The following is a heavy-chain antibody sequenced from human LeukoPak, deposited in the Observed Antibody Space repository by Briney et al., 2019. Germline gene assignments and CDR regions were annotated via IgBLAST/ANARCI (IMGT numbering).Heavy chain of an antibody. CDR2: ISAYNGNT. J-gene: IGHJ3*02. D-gene: IGHD5-12*01. V-gene: IGHV1-18*01. CDR1: GYTFTSYG. Sequence: ASVKVSCKASGYTFTSYGISWVRRAPGQGLEWMGWISAYNGNTNYAQKLQGRVTMTTDTSTSTAYMELRSLRSDDTAVYYCARAGWLPYENAFDIWGQGTMVTVSS. CDR3: ARAGWLPYENAFDI.